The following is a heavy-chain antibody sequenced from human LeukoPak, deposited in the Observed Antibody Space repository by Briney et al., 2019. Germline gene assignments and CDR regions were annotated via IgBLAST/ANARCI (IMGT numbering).Heavy chain of an antibody. J-gene: IGHJ4*02. CDR2: IIPILGIA. Sequence: ASVKVSCKASGGTFSSYAISWVRQAPGQGLEWMGRIIPILGIANYAQKFQGRVTITADKSTSTAYMELSSLRSEDTAVYYCVRVDTAMVIDYWGQGTLVTVSS. CDR3: VRVDTAMVIDY. V-gene: IGHV1-69*04. D-gene: IGHD5-18*01. CDR1: GGTFSSYA.